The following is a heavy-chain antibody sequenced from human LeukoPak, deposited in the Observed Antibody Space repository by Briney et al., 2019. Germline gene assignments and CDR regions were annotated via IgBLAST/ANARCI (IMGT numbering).Heavy chain of an antibody. CDR2: IYYSGNT. Sequence: SETLSLTCIVSGGSISTSAYYWGWIRQPPGEGLQWIGSIYYSGNTYCNSSLKSRVTISVDTSTSQFSLRLSSVTAADTAVYYCAPVQWLADTWGYWGQGTLVTVSS. V-gene: IGHV4-39*01. CDR1: GGSISTSAYY. J-gene: IGHJ4*02. CDR3: APVQWLADTWGY. D-gene: IGHD6-19*01.